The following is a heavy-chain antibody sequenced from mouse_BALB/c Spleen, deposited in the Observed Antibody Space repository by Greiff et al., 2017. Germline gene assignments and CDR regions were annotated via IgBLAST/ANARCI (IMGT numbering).Heavy chain of an antibody. D-gene: IGHD2-1*01. CDR3: ARDRGYYGNPYYYAMDY. Sequence: VQLQESGPGLVAPSQSLSITCTVSGFSLTSYGVHWVRQPPGKGLEWLGVIWAGGSTNYNSALMSRLSISKDNSKSQVFLKMNSLQTDDTAMYYCARDRGYYGNPYYYAMDYWGQGTSVTVSS. CDR2: IWAGGST. V-gene: IGHV2-9*02. CDR1: GFSLTSYG. J-gene: IGHJ4*01.